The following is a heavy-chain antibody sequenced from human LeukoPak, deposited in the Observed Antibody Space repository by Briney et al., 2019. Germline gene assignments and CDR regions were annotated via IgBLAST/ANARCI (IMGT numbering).Heavy chain of an antibody. CDR3: AREPDRRLATYYFDY. CDR2: IFYTGST. CDR1: GFSFSTYA. D-gene: IGHD6-19*01. V-gene: IGHV4-39*07. J-gene: IGHJ4*02. Sequence: PGGSLRLSCAASGFSFSTYAMNWVRQAPGKGLEWIGNIFYTGSTYYNSSLKSRVTISVDTSKNQFSLKLSSVTAADTALYYCAREPDRRLATYYFDYWGQGTLVTVSS.